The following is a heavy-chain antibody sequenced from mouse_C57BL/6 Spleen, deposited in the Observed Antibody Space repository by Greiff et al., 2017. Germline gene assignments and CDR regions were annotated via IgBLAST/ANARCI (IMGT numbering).Heavy chain of an antibody. J-gene: IGHJ1*03. CDR1: GFTFSSYA. CDR3: ARERDYYGSPYFDG. V-gene: IGHV5-4*01. Sequence: EVQVVESGGGLVKPGGSLKLSCAASGFTFSSYAMSWVRQTPEKRLEWVATISDGGSYTYYPDNVKGGFTISRDNAKNHLYLQMSHLKSEDTAMYYCARERDYYGSPYFDGWGTGTTVTVSS. CDR2: ISDGGSYT. D-gene: IGHD1-1*01.